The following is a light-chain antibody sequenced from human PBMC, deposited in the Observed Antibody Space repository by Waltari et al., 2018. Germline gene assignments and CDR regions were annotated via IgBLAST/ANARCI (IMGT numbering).Light chain of an antibody. CDR1: SSDIGTYNF. CDR3: TSYTTSSTWV. CDR2: DVT. Sequence: QSALTQPASVSGTPGQSITISCTGTSSDIGTYNFVSWYQQHPGKVPKLMIFDVTKRPSGVSDRFFGSKSANTASLTISRLQAEDEANYYCTSYTTSSTWVFGGGTRLTVL. V-gene: IGLV2-14*01. J-gene: IGLJ3*02.